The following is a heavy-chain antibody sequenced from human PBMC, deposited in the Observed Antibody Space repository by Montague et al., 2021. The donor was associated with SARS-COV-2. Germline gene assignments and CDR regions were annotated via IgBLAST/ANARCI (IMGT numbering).Heavy chain of an antibody. CDR3: ARANGYYFDY. Sequence: SETLSLTCAVHGGSFSGYYWSWIRQPPGKGLEWIGEINHSGSTNYNPSLKSRVTISVDTSKNQFSLKLSSVTAADTAVCYCARANGYYFDYWGQGTLVTVSS. V-gene: IGHV4-34*01. D-gene: IGHD2-8*01. CDR1: GGSFSGYY. CDR2: INHSGST. J-gene: IGHJ4*02.